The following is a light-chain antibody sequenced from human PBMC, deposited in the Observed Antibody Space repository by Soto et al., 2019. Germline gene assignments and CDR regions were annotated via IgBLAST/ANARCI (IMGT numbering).Light chain of an antibody. Sequence: EIVLTQSPGTLSLSPGERATLSCRASQSVSSSYLAWYQQKPGQAPRLLMYGVSRRATGIPDRFSGSGSGTDFTLTINRLEPEDFAVYYCQQYGSSPFTFGPGTKLDIK. CDR3: QQYGSSPFT. J-gene: IGKJ3*01. V-gene: IGKV3-20*01. CDR2: GVS. CDR1: QSVSSSY.